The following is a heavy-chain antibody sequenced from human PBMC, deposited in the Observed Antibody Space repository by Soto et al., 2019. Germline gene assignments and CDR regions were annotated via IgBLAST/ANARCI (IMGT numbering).Heavy chain of an antibody. V-gene: IGHV1-8*01. CDR3: ARGHSSVSWIPAASVPWFDP. J-gene: IGHJ5*02. D-gene: IGHD2-2*01. CDR1: GYTFTSYD. Sequence: ASVKVSCKASGYTFTSYDINWVRQATGQGLEWMGWMNPNSGNTGYAQKFQGRVTMTRNTSISTAYMELSSLRSEDTAVYYCARGHSSVSWIPAASVPWFDPWGQGTLVTVSS. CDR2: MNPNSGNT.